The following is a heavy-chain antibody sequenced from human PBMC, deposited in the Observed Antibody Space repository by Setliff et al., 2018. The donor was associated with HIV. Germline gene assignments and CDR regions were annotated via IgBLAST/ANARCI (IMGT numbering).Heavy chain of an antibody. CDR3: ARVRRGKAIITTGGMDV. CDR2: INPNNGDT. D-gene: IGHD3-10*01. J-gene: IGHJ6*02. CDR1: GYTFTDYF. V-gene: IGHV1-2*02. Sequence: PSVKVSCKASGYTFTDYFLHWVRQAPGQGLEWMGWINPNNGDTIYAQKFQGRVTVTRDTSINTAYMVLSSLKSDDTAMYFCARVRRGKAIITTGGMDVWGQGTTVTVSS.